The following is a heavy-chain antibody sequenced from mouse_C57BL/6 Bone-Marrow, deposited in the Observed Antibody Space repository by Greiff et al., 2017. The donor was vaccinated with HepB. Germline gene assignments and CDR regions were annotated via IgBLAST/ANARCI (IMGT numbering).Heavy chain of an antibody. CDR1: GYTFTSYD. J-gene: IGHJ2*01. V-gene: IGHV1-85*01. Sequence: VKLVESGPELVKPGASVKLSCKASGYTFTSYDINWVKQRPGQGLEWIGWIYPRDGSTKYNEKFKGKATLTVDTSSSTAYMELHSLTSEDSAVYFCARLGLRRRGRDFDYWGQGTTLTVSS. CDR3: ARLGLRRRGRDFDY. CDR2: IYPRDGST. D-gene: IGHD2-2*01.